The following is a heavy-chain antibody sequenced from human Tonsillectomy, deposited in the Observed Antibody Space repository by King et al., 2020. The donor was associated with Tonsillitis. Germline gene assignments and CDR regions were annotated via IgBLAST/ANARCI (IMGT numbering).Heavy chain of an antibody. J-gene: IGHJ3*02. Sequence: VQLQESGPGLGKPSETLSLTCTVSGGYISSYYRSWIRQPPWKGLDRIGYIYSIGSTNYNPSLKSRVTMSVDTSKSQFSLKLSSVTAADTAVYYCAREISLADAFDIWGQGTMVTVSS. CDR3: AREISLADAFDI. V-gene: IGHV4-59*01. D-gene: IGHD1-1*01. CDR1: GGYISSYY. CDR2: IYSIGST.